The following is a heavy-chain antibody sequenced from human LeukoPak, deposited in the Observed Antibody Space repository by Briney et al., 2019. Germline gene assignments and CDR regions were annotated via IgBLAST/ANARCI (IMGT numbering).Heavy chain of an antibody. J-gene: IGHJ4*02. Sequence: SETLSLTCTVSGGSISSSSYYWGWIRQPPGKGLEWIGSIHSSGNTYYSPSLRGRVTISKDTSRNQFSLKLSSVTAADTAVYYCVRDPGNWDIDYWGQGILVTVSS. CDR3: VRDPGNWDIDY. V-gene: IGHV4-39*07. D-gene: IGHD7-27*01. CDR1: GGSISSSSYY. CDR2: IHSSGNT.